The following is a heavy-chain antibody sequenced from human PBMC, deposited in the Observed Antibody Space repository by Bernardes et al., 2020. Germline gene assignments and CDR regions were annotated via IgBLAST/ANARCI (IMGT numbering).Heavy chain of an antibody. CDR3: ARDAGIAVAGD. V-gene: IGHV1-46*01. CDR1: GYTFTSYY. Sequence: ASVKVSCKASGYTFTSYYMHWVRQAPGQGLEWMGMINPSGGSTSYAQKFQGRVTMTRDTSTSTVYMELSSLRSEDTAVYYCARDAGIAVAGDWGQGTLVTVSS. D-gene: IGHD6-19*01. J-gene: IGHJ4*02. CDR2: INPSGGST.